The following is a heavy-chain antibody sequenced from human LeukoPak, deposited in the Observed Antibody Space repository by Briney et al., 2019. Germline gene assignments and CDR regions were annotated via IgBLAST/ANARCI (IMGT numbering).Heavy chain of an antibody. V-gene: IGHV4-59*01. D-gene: IGHD2-2*01. CDR1: GGSIRSYY. CDR3: ARGPPDCSSTSCYAFDAFDI. CDR2: IYYSGST. Sequence: SETLSLTCTVSGGSIRSYYCSWIRQPPGKGLEWIGYIYYSGSTSYNPSLKSRVTISLDTSNNQFSLKLRSVTAADTAVYYCARGPPDCSSTSCYAFDAFDIWGQGTMVTVSS. J-gene: IGHJ3*02.